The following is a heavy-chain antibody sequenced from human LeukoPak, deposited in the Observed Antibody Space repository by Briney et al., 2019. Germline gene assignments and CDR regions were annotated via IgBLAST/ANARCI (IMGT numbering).Heavy chain of an antibody. V-gene: IGHV4-59*01. CDR1: GGSISSYY. CDR3: AGASGNWNYGLNY. J-gene: IGHJ4*02. CDR2: IYYSGST. D-gene: IGHD1-7*01. Sequence: SETLSLTCTVSGGSISSYYWSWIRQPPGKGLEWIGYIYYSGSTNYNPSLKSRVTISVDTSKNQFSLKLSSVTAADTAVYYCAGASGNWNYGLNYWGQGTLVTVSS.